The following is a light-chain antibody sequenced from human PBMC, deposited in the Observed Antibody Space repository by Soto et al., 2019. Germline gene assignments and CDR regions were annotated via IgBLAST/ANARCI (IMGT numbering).Light chain of an antibody. V-gene: IGLV2-8*01. Sequence: QSALTQPPSASGSPGQSVTISCTGTSSDVGGYNYVSWYQQHPGKAPKLMIYEVSRRPSGVPDRFSGSKSGNMASLTVSGLQTEDEADYYCSSALAFGTGTKLTVL. CDR2: EVS. CDR1: SSDVGGYNY. J-gene: IGLJ1*01. CDR3: SSALA.